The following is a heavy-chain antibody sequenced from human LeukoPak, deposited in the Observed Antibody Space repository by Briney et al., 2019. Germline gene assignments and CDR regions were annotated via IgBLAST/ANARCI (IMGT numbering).Heavy chain of an antibody. CDR3: ARHLYSYGSVWSDS. V-gene: IGHV4-39*01. D-gene: IGHD5-18*01. CDR1: GGSISSSGYY. CDR2: IYYTGSS. J-gene: IGHJ5*01. Sequence: SETLSLTCTVSGGSISSSGYYWGWVRQPPGKGLEWIGSIYYTGSSYYNPSLKSRVTISVDMSKNQFSLKLSSVTAADTAVYYCARHLYSYGSVWSDSWGQGTLVTVSS.